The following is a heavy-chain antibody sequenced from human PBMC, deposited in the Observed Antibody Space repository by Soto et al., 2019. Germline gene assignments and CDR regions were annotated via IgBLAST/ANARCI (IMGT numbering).Heavy chain of an antibody. J-gene: IGHJ3*02. Sequence: QVQLQESGPGLVKPSETLSLTCTVSGGSISSYYWSWIRQPPGKGLEWIGYIYYSGSTNYNPSLTSRVTIAVDTSKNPFSLKLSSVTAADTAVYYCARVWGGAFDIWGQGTMVTVSS. CDR1: GGSISSYY. D-gene: IGHD3-10*01. CDR2: IYYSGST. CDR3: ARVWGGAFDI. V-gene: IGHV4-59*01.